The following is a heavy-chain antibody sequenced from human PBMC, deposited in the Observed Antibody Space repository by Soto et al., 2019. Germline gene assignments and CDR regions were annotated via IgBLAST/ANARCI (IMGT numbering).Heavy chain of an antibody. Sequence: GASVKVSCKASGYTFTGHYIYWLRQAPEQGPEWMGEIGPESGATRYAQRFQGRVTMTRDMSITTVYMELNNLSPDDTAVYYCGRGRSGQIVVFYWGQGTPVTVSS. CDR3: GRGRSGQIVVFY. CDR2: IGPESGAT. CDR1: GYTFTGHY. D-gene: IGHD1-26*01. V-gene: IGHV1-2*02. J-gene: IGHJ4*02.